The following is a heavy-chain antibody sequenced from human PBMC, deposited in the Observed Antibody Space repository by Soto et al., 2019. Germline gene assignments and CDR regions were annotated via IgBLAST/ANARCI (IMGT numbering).Heavy chain of an antibody. V-gene: IGHV3-23*01. J-gene: IGHJ4*02. Sequence: PGGSLRLSCAASGFTFSSYAMSWVRQAPGKGLEWVSGITGSGGSTYYADSVKGRFTISRDNSKTTLYLQMNSLGAEDTAVYYCAKGRDYYTLPGALYFDYWGQGTLVTVSS. CDR2: ITGSGGST. CDR1: GFTFSSYA. CDR3: AKGRDYYTLPGALYFDY. D-gene: IGHD3-10*01.